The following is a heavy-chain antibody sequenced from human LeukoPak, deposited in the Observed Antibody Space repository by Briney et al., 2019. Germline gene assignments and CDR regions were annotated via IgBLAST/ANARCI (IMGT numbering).Heavy chain of an antibody. CDR1: GYTFTSYG. CDR3: ASSRHSRRPRSPRYYYYYGMDV. Sequence: GASVKVSCKASGYTFTSYGISWVRQAPGQGLEWMGWISAYNGNTNYAQKLQGRVTMTTDTSTSTAYMELSSLRSEDTAVYYCASSRHSRRPRSPRYYYYYGMDVWGQGTTVTVSS. CDR2: ISAYNGNT. V-gene: IGHV1-18*01. J-gene: IGHJ6*02. D-gene: IGHD2-15*01.